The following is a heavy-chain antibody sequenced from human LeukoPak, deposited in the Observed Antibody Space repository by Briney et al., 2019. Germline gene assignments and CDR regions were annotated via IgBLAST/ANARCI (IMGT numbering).Heavy chain of an antibody. Sequence: SETLSLTCTVSGGSISSGSYYWSWIRQPAGKGLEWIGRIYTSGSTNYNPSLKSRVTISVDTSKNQFSLKLSSVTAADTAVYYCARDAIAARRPQSDYWGQGTLVTVSS. CDR2: IYTSGST. CDR3: ARDAIAARRPQSDY. D-gene: IGHD6-13*01. V-gene: IGHV4-61*02. CDR1: GGSISSGSYY. J-gene: IGHJ4*02.